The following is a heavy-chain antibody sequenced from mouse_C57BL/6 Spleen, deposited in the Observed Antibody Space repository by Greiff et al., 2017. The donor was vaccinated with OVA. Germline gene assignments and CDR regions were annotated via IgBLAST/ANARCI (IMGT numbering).Heavy chain of an antibody. CDR3: ARTAQATYYFDD. J-gene: IGHJ2*01. D-gene: IGHD3-2*02. V-gene: IGHV1-22*01. CDR2: INPNNGGT. Sequence: EVQLQQSGPELVKPGASVELSCKASGYTFTDYNMHWVKQSHGKSLEWIGYINPNNGGTSYNQKFKGKATLTVNKSSSTAYMELRSLTSEDSAVDYCARTAQATYYFDDWGKGTTLTVSS. CDR1: GYTFTDYN.